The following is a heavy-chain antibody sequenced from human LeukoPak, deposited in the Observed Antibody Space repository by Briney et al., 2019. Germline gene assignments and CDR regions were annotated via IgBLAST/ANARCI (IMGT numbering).Heavy chain of an antibody. V-gene: IGHV4-34*01. J-gene: IGHJ4*02. CDR2: INHSGGT. CDR1: GGSFSGYS. CDR3: SGGGSGWYSNY. Sequence: SETLSLTCAVYGGSFSGYSWNWIRQPPVKGLEWIGEINHSGGTNYNPSLKSRVTISVDTSKKQFSLKLSSVTAADTAVYYCSGGGSGWYSNYWGQGTLVTVSS. D-gene: IGHD6-19*01.